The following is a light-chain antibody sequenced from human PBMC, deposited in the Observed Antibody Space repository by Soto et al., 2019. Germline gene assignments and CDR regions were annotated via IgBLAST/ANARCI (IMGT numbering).Light chain of an antibody. Sequence: QSVLTQPPSVSGSPGQSVTISCTGTSSDVGSYNRVSWYQQPPGTAPKLIIYEVSNRPSGVPDRFSGSKSGNTASLTISGLQAEDEADYYCSLYTSSSTFYVFGTGTKVTVL. J-gene: IGLJ1*01. CDR3: SLYTSSSTFYV. CDR1: SSDVGSYNR. CDR2: EVS. V-gene: IGLV2-18*01.